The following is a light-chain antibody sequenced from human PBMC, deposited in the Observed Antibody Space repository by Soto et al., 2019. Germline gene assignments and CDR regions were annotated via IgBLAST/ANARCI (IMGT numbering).Light chain of an antibody. CDR2: GAS. CDR1: QSVSNNY. V-gene: IGKV3-20*01. CDR3: QQYGSAGT. J-gene: IGKJ1*01. Sequence: EIVWWKSPGPLCLAQGESVALCGRASQSVSNNYLAWYQQKPGQAPRLLIYGASNRATGIPDRFSGSGSGTDFTLTIGRLETEDFAVYYCQQYGSAGTCGQGTKGDIK.